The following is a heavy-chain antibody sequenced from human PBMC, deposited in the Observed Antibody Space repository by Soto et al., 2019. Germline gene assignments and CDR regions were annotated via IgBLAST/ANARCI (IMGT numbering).Heavy chain of an antibody. D-gene: IGHD5-12*01. CDR3: TRDMDRVDRITACHYYYGMEV. CDR2: IRSKAYGGTT. J-gene: IGHJ6*02. Sequence: GSLRLSSTASGFPFGNYSMSCFRQHPGKGLEWVGFIRSKAYGGTTEYAASVKGRFTISRDDSKSIAYLQMNSLKTEDTAVYYCTRDMDRVDRITACHYYYGMEVRGPGTTVTV. CDR1: GFPFGNYS. V-gene: IGHV3-49*03.